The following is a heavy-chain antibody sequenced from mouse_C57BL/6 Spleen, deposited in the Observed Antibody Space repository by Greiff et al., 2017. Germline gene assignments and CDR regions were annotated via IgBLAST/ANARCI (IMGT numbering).Heavy chain of an antibody. Sequence: VQLQQSGAELVRPGTSVKLSCKASGYTFTSYWMHWVKHRPGQGLEWIGVIDPSDSYTNYNQKFKGKATLTVDTSSSTAYMQLSSLTSEDSAVYYGAKPLITLYYYAMDYWGQGTSVTVSS. V-gene: IGHV1-59*01. CDR3: AKPLITLYYYAMDY. CDR2: IDPSDSYT. J-gene: IGHJ4*01. CDR1: GYTFTSYW. D-gene: IGHD6-1*01.